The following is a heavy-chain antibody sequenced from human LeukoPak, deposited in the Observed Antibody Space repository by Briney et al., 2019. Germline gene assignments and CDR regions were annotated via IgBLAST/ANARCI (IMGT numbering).Heavy chain of an antibody. D-gene: IGHD6-13*01. Sequence: GGSLRLSCAASGFTFSSYDMHWIRQATGKGLEWVSAIGTAGDTYYPGSVKGRFTISRENAKNSLYLQMNSLRAGDTAVYYCARGSSTYDAFDIWGQGTMVTVSS. V-gene: IGHV3-13*01. CDR1: GFTFSSYD. J-gene: IGHJ3*02. CDR3: ARGSSTYDAFDI. CDR2: IGTAGDT.